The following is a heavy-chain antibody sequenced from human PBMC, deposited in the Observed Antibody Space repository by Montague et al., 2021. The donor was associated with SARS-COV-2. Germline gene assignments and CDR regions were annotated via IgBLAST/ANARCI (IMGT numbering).Heavy chain of an antibody. CDR2: IYYSGST. CDR3: ARHGPFVVVTAIHDTFDI. CDR1: GGSISTYY. Sequence: SETLSLTCTVSGGSISTYYWSWIRQPPGKGLEWIGYIYYSGSTNYNPSLKSRVTISVDTSKNQFSLKLSSVTAADTAVYYCARHGPFVVVTAIHDTFDIWGHVTIVTVSS. D-gene: IGHD2-21*02. J-gene: IGHJ3*02. V-gene: IGHV4-59*08.